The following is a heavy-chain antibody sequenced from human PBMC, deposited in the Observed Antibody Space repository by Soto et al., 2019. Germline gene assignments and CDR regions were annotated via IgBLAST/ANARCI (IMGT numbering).Heavy chain of an antibody. V-gene: IGHV3-33*01. D-gene: IGHD2-21*02. CDR3: ARDGAVETGILNWFDA. CDR1: GFSFRSYG. J-gene: IGHJ5*02. CDR2: IWYDGSNK. Sequence: QVQLVESGGGVVQPGRSLRLSCATSGFSFRSYGMHWVRQAPGKGLEWVAVIWYDGSNKYYADSVKGRFTISRDNSKNTLYLQMNSLRAEDTAVYYCARDGAVETGILNWFDAWGQGTLVTVSS.